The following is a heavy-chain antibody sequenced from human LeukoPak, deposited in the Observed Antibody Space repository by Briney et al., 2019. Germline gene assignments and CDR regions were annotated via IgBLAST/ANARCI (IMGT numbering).Heavy chain of an antibody. D-gene: IGHD3-22*01. J-gene: IGHJ5*02. CDR1: GFTFSGSA. Sequence: GGSLRLSCAASGFTFSGSAMHWVRQAPGKGLVWVSRINTDGSRITYADSVKGRFTISRDNAMNTVYLQMNSLRAEDTAVYYCARVLSGSWDWFDPWGQGTLVTVSS. CDR3: ARVLSGSWDWFDP. CDR2: INTDGSRI. V-gene: IGHV3-74*01.